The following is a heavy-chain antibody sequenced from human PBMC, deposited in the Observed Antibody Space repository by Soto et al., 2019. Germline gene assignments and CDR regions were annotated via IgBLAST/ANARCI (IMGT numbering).Heavy chain of an antibody. CDR2: IYYSGST. CDR3: AREYGSGSYDWFDP. D-gene: IGHD3-10*01. CDR1: GGSISSGDYY. J-gene: IGHJ5*02. Sequence: SETLSLTCPFSGGSISSGDYYWSWIRQPPGKGLEWIGYIYYSGSTYYNPSLKSRVTISVDASKNQFSLKLSSVTAADTAVYYCAREYGSGSYDWFDPWGQGTLVTVSS. V-gene: IGHV4-30-4*01.